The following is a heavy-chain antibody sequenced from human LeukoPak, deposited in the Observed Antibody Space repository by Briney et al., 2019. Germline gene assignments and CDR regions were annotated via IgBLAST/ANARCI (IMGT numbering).Heavy chain of an antibody. Sequence: GGSLRLSCAASGFTFSNYGMHWVRQAPGKGLEWLAVISYDGSNKYYADSVKGRFTISRDNSKNTLYLQMNSLRVEDTALYYCAKEWGKYSSSWYGLDYWGQGTLVTVSS. CDR2: ISYDGSNK. CDR3: AKEWGKYSSSWYGLDY. V-gene: IGHV3-30*18. J-gene: IGHJ4*02. CDR1: GFTFSNYG. D-gene: IGHD6-13*01.